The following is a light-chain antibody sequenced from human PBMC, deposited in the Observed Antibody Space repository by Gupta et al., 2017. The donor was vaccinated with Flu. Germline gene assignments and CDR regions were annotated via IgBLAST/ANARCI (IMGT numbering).Light chain of an antibody. V-gene: IGLV2-23*02. CDR1: SSDVGTYKL. CDR3: CSYAGGSNNWV. CDR2: EVS. Sequence: QSALTQPASVSGSPGQSITISCAGSSSDVGTYKLVSWFQQHPGKAPKLIIFEVSERPSGVSNRFSGSKSGNTASLTISGLQAEDEADYLCCSYAGGSNNWVFGGGTKLTVL. J-gene: IGLJ3*02.